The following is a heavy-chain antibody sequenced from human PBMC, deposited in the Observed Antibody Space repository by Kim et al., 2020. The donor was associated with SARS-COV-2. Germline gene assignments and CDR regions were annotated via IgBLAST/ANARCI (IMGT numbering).Heavy chain of an antibody. D-gene: IGHD3-16*01. CDR2: ISSSSSTI. CDR1: GFTFSSYS. V-gene: IGHV3-48*02. Sequence: GGSLRLSCAASGFTFSSYSMNWVRQAPGKGLEWVSYISSSSSTIYYADSVKGRFTISRDNAKNSLYLQMNSLRDEDTAVYYCARDGPWYDYPRGDAFDIWGQGTMVTVSS. CDR3: ARDGPWYDYPRGDAFDI. J-gene: IGHJ3*02.